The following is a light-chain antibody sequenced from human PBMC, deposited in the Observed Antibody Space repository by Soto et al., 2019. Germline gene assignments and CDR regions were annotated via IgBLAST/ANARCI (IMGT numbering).Light chain of an antibody. CDR3: QQDGSSPT. V-gene: IGKV3-20*01. CDR1: QRVSRTY. Sequence: EIVLTQSPGTLSLSPGERATLSCRASQRVSRTYLAWYQQKSGQAPRLLNYGASRRATGIPDRVSGSGSGTDFTLTISRLEPENFAGYYCQQDGSSPTFGQATKVES. CDR2: GAS. J-gene: IGKJ1*01.